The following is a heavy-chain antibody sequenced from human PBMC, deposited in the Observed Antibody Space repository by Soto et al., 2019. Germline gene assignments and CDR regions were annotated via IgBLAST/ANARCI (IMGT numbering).Heavy chain of an antibody. D-gene: IGHD3-10*01. CDR3: AKDGLSLLAHSGSGSYYNPAQKYYFDC. CDR1: GFSFSTYT. CDR2: ISAGGGNT. V-gene: IGHV3-23*01. J-gene: IGHJ4*02. Sequence: GGSLKLSCAASGFSFSTYTMTWVRQAPGKGLEWVSTISAGGGNTYYADSVKGRFTVSRDNSKNTLYLQMNSLRADDTAVYYCAKDGLSLLAHSGSGSYYNPAQKYYFDCWGQGTLVTVSS.